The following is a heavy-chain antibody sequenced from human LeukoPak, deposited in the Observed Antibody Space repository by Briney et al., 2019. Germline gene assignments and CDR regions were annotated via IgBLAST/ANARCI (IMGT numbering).Heavy chain of an antibody. V-gene: IGHV3-7*01. Sequence: GGSLRLSCAASGFTFSSYWVSWVRQAPGKGLEWVANIKQDGSEKYYVDSVKGRFTISRDNAKNSLYLQMNSLRAEDTAVYYCARDLTTMVRGVIMKVGYYGMDVWGQGTTVTVSS. CDR1: GFTFSSYW. CDR2: IKQDGSEK. CDR3: ARDLTTMVRGVIMKVGYYGMDV. J-gene: IGHJ6*02. D-gene: IGHD3-10*01.